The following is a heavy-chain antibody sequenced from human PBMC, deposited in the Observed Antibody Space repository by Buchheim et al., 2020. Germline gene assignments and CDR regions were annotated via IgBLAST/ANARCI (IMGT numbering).Heavy chain of an antibody. D-gene: IGHD2-21*02. CDR1: GFKFNDYA. J-gene: IGHJ6*02. CDR2: ISWDSGSL. V-gene: IGHV3-9*01. Sequence: EVHLVESGGDLVQPGRSLRLSCVGSGFKFNDYAMHWVRQAPGKGLEWVSGISWDSGSLGYADSVKGRFTISRDYAKNALYLQMNSLRAEDTALYYCAKNVTWNFYYGMDVWIQETT. CDR3: AKNVTWNFYYGMDV.